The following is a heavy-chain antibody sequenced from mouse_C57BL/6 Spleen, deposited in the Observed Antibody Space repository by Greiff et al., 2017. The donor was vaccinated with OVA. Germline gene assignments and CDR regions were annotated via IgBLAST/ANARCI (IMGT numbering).Heavy chain of an antibody. V-gene: IGHV5-4*01. J-gene: IGHJ2*01. Sequence: DVHLVESGGGLVKPGGSLKLSCAASGFTFSSYAMSWVRQTPEKRLEWVATISDGGSYTYYPDNVKGRFTISRDNAKNNLYLQMSHLKSEDTAMYYCARVYDYDGYFDYWGQGTTLTVSS. CDR2: ISDGGSYT. CDR1: GFTFSSYA. CDR3: ARVYDYDGYFDY. D-gene: IGHD2-4*01.